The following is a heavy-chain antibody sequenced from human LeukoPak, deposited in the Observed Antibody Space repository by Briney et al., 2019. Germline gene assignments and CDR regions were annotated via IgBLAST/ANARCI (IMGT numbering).Heavy chain of an antibody. CDR3: ARERAAGTLVYFDY. CDR1: GGSISSGSYY. CDR2: IYTSGST. D-gene: IGHD6-13*01. J-gene: IGHJ4*02. V-gene: IGHV4-61*02. Sequence: SETLSLTCTVSGGSISSGSYYWSWIRQPAGKGLEWIGRIYTSGSTNYNPSLKSRVTISVDTSKNQFSLKLSSVTAADTALYYCARERAAGTLVYFDYWGQGTLVTVSS.